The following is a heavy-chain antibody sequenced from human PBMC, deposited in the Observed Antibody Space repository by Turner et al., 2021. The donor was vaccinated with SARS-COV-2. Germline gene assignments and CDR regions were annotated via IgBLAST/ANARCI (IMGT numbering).Heavy chain of an antibody. CDR2: IYFSGST. CDR1: GASISSYD. V-gene: IGHV4-59*01. Sequence: QVQLHGSRPGLVNPSETLSLTCTVSGASISSYDCSWFRQPPGKGLEWIGYIYFSGSTNYNPSLKSRVTISGDTIKNEFSMKLISVNVADTDVYYCARCVPIGVYGSGSYDYGMDVWGQGTTVTVSS. J-gene: IGHJ6*02. D-gene: IGHD3-10*01. CDR3: ARCVPIGVYGSGSYDYGMDV.